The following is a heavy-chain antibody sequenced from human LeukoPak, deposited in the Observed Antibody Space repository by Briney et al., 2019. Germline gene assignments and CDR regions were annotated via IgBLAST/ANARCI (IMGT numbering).Heavy chain of an antibody. CDR1: GDRVSSNSAA. CDR2: AYYRSRWYI. Sequence: SQTLSLTCALSGDRVSSNSAAWNWIRQTPSRGLEWLGRAYYRSRWYIDYGVAVKGRITVKPDTSKNQLSLQLNSVTPEDTAVYYCAMSGSGSYSLWGQGTLVTVSS. D-gene: IGHD3-10*01. CDR3: AMSGSGSYSL. V-gene: IGHV6-1*01. J-gene: IGHJ4*02.